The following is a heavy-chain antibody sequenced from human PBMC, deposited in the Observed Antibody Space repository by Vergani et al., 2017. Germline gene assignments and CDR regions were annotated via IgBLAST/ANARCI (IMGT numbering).Heavy chain of an antibody. CDR1: GGSISSYY. Sequence: QVQLQESGPGLVKPSETLSLTCTVSGGSISSYYWSWIRQPPGKGLEWIGYIYYSGSTNYNPSLKSRVTISVDTSKNQFSLKLSSVTAADTAVYYCARLLLSAARAFDIWGQGTMVTVSS. CDR3: ARLLLSAARAFDI. V-gene: IGHV4-59*12. D-gene: IGHD2-15*01. J-gene: IGHJ3*02. CDR2: IYYSGST.